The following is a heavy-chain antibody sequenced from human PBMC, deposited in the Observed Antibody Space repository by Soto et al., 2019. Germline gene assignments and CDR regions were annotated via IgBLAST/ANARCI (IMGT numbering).Heavy chain of an antibody. CDR3: AREDPGDSSGWYVAGFDY. J-gene: IGHJ4*02. CDR1: GFTFSSYG. CDR2: IWYDGSNK. V-gene: IGHV3-33*01. Sequence: QVQLVESGGGVVQPGRSLRLSCAASGFTFSSYGMHWVRQAPGKGLEWVAVIWYDGSNKYYADSVKGRFTISRDNSKNTLFLQMNSLRAEDRDVFYCAREDPGDSSGWYVAGFDYWGQGTLVTVSS. D-gene: IGHD6-19*01.